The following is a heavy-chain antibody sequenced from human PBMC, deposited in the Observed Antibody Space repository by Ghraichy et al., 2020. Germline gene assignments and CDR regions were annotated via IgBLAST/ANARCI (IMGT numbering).Heavy chain of an antibody. CDR1: GGSISSNNW. D-gene: IGHD3-22*01. V-gene: IGHV4-4*02. J-gene: IGHJ4*02. Sequence: SETLSLTCAVSGGSISSNNWWIWVRQPPGQGLEWIGEIYHSGSANYSPSLKTRLTISVDKSKNQFSLNLRSVTAADTAVYYCARGDYSTSSGYHLLYWGQGTLVTVSS. CDR2: IYHSGSA. CDR3: ARGDYSTSSGYHLLY.